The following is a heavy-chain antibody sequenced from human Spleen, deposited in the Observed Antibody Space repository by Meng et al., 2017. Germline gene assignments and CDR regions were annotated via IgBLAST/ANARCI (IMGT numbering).Heavy chain of an antibody. CDR1: GGSVSNGGYY. D-gene: IGHD5-18*01. CDR2: FYYSGST. J-gene: IGHJ5*02. V-gene: IGHV4-31*01. Sequence: GSGPGPVSPSATLSLTGTVSGGSVSNGGYYWSWVRQPPGKGLEWIGYFYYSGSTYYNPSLKSLVTISLDTSKNQFSLKLSSVTAADTAVYYCARDLSGYGWFDPWGQGTLVTVSS. CDR3: ARDLSGYGWFDP.